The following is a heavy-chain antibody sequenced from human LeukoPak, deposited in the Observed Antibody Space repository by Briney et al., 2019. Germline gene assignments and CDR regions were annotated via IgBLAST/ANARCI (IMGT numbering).Heavy chain of an antibody. CDR1: GFTFSSYG. D-gene: IGHD3-16*01. J-gene: IGHJ3*02. Sequence: GRSLRLSCAASGFTFSSYGMHWVRQAPGKGLEWVAVILNDGSQEKYADSVKGRFTISRDNSKNTLFLQMNSLRAEDTAVYYCARDDALGDNALDIWGQGTMVAVSS. V-gene: IGHV3-33*01. CDR2: ILNDGSQE. CDR3: ARDDALGDNALDI.